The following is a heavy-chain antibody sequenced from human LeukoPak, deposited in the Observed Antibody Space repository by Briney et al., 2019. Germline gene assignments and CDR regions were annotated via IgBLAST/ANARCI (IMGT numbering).Heavy chain of an antibody. V-gene: IGHV3-21*01. CDR1: GFTFSAYS. CDR2: ISSSSSYI. D-gene: IGHD2-2*01. Sequence: GGSLRLSYAASGFTFSAYSMNWVRQAPGKGLEWVSSISSSSSYIYYADSVKGRFTISRDNAKNSLYLQMNSLRAEDTAVYYCAREDGVVVVPAADYWGQGTLVTVSS. CDR3: AREDGVVVVPAADY. J-gene: IGHJ4*02.